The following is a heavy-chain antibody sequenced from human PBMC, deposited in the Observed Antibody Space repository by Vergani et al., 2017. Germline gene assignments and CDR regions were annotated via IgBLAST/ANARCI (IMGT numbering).Heavy chain of an antibody. CDR1: ADSISSGSYY. CDR2: IYYSGLT. CDR3: ARQRPGSGWSPGDFDD. J-gene: IGHJ4*02. Sequence: QLQLQQSGPGLVKPSETLFLTCTVSADSISSGSYYWGWIRQPPGKSLEWIGSIYYSGLTYYNPSLKSRVAISVATSKNQFSLKVTSVPAADTAVYFWARQRPGSGWSPGDFDDWGQGILVTVSS. V-gene: IGHV4-39*01. D-gene: IGHD6-19*01.